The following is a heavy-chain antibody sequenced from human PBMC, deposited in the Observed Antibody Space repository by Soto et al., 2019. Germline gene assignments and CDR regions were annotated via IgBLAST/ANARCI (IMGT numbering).Heavy chain of an antibody. J-gene: IGHJ6*02. CDR3: ASEYRSGGSCYYYGRDD. V-gene: IGHV3-33*01. D-gene: IGHD2-15*01. Sequence: QVQLVESGGGVVQPGRSLRLSCAASGFTFSSYGRHWVRQAPGKGLEWVAVIWYDGSNKYYADSVKVRFTISRDNSKNSLYQQMISLRAGDEAVYYSASEYRSGGSCYYYGRDDWGQGTAVTVSS. CDR2: IWYDGSNK. CDR1: GFTFSSYG.